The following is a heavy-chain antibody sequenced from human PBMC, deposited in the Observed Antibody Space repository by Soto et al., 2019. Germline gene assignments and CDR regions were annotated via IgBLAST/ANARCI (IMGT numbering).Heavy chain of an antibody. D-gene: IGHD3-3*02. CDR2: IIPIFGII. CDR1: GGSFNNYT. Sequence: QVQLVQSGAEVKKPGSSVKVSCEASGGSFNNYTITWLRQAPGQGLEWMGRIIPIFGIINYSQKLQSGVTITAGKSKNTAHLDLSRLTSEETAQYYCATIGGENSIFGVGDPFDAWGQGTMVTVSS. V-gene: IGHV1-69*02. J-gene: IGHJ3*01. CDR3: ATIGGENSIFGVGDPFDA.